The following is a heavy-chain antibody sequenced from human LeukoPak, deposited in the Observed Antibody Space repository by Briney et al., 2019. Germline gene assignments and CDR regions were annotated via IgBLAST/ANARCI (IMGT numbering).Heavy chain of an antibody. CDR3: TRQYSSSYYSDY. CDR2: INHSGIT. CDR1: GGSFSGFY. D-gene: IGHD6-6*01. V-gene: IGHV4-34*01. J-gene: IGHJ4*02. Sequence: PSETLSLTCAVSGGSFSGFYWSWIRQPPGGGLEWIADINHSGITNYNPSLKSRVTISVDTSKNQFSLNLKSMTAADTAVYYCTRQYSSSYYSDYWGQGTLVTVSS.